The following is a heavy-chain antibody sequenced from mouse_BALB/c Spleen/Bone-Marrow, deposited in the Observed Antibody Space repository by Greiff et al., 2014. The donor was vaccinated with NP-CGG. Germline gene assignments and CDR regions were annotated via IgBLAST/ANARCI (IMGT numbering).Heavy chain of an antibody. CDR3: ARSDGYRDMDY. J-gene: IGHJ4*01. CDR2: IYPGDGDT. CDR1: GYAFSSSW. D-gene: IGHD2-3*01. V-gene: IGHV1-82*01. Sequence: VQLQQSGPELVKPEASVKISCKASGYAFSSSWMNWVKQRPGQGLEWIGRIYPGDGDTKYNGKFKGKATLTADKSSSTAYMQLSSLTSVDSAVYFCARSDGYRDMDYWGSRNLSHRLL.